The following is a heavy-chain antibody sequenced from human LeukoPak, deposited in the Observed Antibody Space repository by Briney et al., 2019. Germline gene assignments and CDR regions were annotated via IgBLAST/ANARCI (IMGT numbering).Heavy chain of an antibody. CDR2: ITNSGSYT. CDR3: ARGHYGLDV. CDR1: GFTFSDYY. J-gene: IGHJ6*02. V-gene: IGHV3-11*06. Sequence: GESLRLSCAASGFTFSDYYMTWIRQAPGKGLEWVSYITNSGSYTNYADSVKGRFTMSRDNAKNSLYLQMNSLRADDTAVYYCARGHYGLDVWGQGATVTVSS.